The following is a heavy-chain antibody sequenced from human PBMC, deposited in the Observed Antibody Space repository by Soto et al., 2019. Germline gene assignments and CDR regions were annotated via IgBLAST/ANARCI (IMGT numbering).Heavy chain of an antibody. CDR1: GGSISSSSYY. D-gene: IGHD3-3*01. CDR2: IYYSGST. CDR3: ARHVLVRNYYYYYYMDV. Sequence: SETLSLTCTVSGGSISSSSYYWGWIRQPPGKGLEWIGSIYYSGSTYYNPSLKSRVTISVDTSKNQFSLKLSSVTAADTAVYYCARHVLVRNYYYYYYMDVWGKGTTVTVSS. J-gene: IGHJ6*03. V-gene: IGHV4-39*01.